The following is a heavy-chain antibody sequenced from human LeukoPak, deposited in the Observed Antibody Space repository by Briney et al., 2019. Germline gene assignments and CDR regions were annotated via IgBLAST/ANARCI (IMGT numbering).Heavy chain of an antibody. Sequence: ASVKVSCKASGYTFTGYYMHWVRQAPGQGLEWMGWINPNSGGTNYAQKFQGRVTMTRDTSISTAYMELSRLRPDDTAVYYCARDRATMVRGVIGYWGQGTLVTVSS. CDR1: GYTFTGYY. V-gene: IGHV1-2*02. J-gene: IGHJ4*02. D-gene: IGHD3-10*01. CDR3: ARDRATMVRGVIGY. CDR2: INPNSGGT.